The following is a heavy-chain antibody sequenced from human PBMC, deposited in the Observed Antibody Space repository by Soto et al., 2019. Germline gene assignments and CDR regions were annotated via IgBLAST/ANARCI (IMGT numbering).Heavy chain of an antibody. CDR3: ARGECSSNYCFTRWALDI. CDR1: GGSFSGYC. J-gene: IGHJ3*02. Sequence: PSETLSLTCAVYGGSFSGYCWTWIRQTPGKGLEWIGEIHHSGRTNYNPSLKSRVSISADTSKTQFSLNLTSVTAADTAVYYCARGECSSNYCFTRWALDIWGQGTVAT. D-gene: IGHD2-2*01. V-gene: IGHV4-34*01. CDR2: IHHSGRT.